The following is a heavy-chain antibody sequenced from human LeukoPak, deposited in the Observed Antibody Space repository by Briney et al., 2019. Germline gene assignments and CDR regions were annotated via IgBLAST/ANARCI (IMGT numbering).Heavy chain of an antibody. D-gene: IGHD2-2*01. V-gene: IGHV1-2*06. CDR3: ARSKGYCSSTSCYPWFDP. CDR2: INPNSGGT. Sequence: ASVKVSCKASGYTFTGYYMHWVRQAPGQGLEWMGRINPNSGGTNYAQRFQGRVTMTRDTSISTAYMELSRLRSDDTAVYYCARSKGYCSSTSCYPWFDPWGQGTLVTVSS. J-gene: IGHJ5*02. CDR1: GYTFTGYY.